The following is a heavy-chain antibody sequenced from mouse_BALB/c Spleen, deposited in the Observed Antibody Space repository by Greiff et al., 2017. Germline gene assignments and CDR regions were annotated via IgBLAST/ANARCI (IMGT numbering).Heavy chain of an antibody. V-gene: IGHV1-67*01. J-gene: IGHJ4*01. CDR1: GYTFTDYA. CDR2: ISTYYGNT. D-gene: IGHD2-14*01. Sequence: QVTLKESGPELVRPGVSVKISCKGSGYTFTDYAMHWVKQSHAKSLEWIGVISTYYGNTNYNQKFKGKATMTVDKSSSTAYMELARLTSEDSAIYYCARGYENAMDYWGQGTSVTVSS. CDR3: ARGYENAMDY.